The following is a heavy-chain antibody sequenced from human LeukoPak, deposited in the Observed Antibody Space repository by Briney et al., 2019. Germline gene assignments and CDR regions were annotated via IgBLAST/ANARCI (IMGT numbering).Heavy chain of an antibody. CDR3: ARHLGWELLFWYFDL. J-gene: IGHJ2*01. D-gene: IGHD1-26*01. Sequence: PSETLSLTCTVSGGSISSSSYYWGWIRQPPGKGLEWIGSIYYSGSTYYNPSLKSRVTISVDTSKNQFSLKLSSVTAAETAVYYCARHLGWELLFWYFDLWGRGTLVTVSS. V-gene: IGHV4-39*01. CDR2: IYYSGST. CDR1: GGSISSSSYY.